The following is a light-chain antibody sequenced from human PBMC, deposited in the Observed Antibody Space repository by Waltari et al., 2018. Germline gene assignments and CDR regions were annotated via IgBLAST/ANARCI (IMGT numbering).Light chain of an antibody. V-gene: IGKV1-39*01. CDR3: QQSYRTPHT. J-gene: IGKJ2*01. CDR1: QNIGNY. CDR2: AAS. Sequence: DIQMTQSPSSLSASVGDRVTITCRASQNIGNYLNWYQQKLGKAPKLLIYAASSLESGVPSRFSGSGSVTEFTLTISSLQPEDFATYYCQQSYRTPHTFGQGTKLDMK.